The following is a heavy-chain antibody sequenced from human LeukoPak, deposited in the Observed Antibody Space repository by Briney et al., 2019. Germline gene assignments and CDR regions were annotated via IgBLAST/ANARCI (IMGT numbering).Heavy chain of an antibody. Sequence: GESLKISCKGLGYSFPTYWIGWVRQMPGKGLEWMGIIYPGASDTRYSPSFQGQVTISVGKSISTAYLQWSSLKASDTAMYYCARKPHISISPFDYWGQGTLVTVSS. CDR1: GYSFPTYW. CDR3: ARKPHISISPFDY. V-gene: IGHV5-51*01. CDR2: IYPGASDT. J-gene: IGHJ4*02. D-gene: IGHD2-21*01.